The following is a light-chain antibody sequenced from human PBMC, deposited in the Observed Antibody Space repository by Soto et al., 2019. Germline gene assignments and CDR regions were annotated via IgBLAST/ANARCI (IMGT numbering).Light chain of an antibody. J-gene: IGKJ2*01. Sequence: EIVMTQSPATLSVSPGERATVSCRASQSVSSNLAWYQQKPGQAPRLLIYGASTRATSIPARFSGSGSGTEFTLTIGSLQSEDFAVDYCQQYNNGPRTFGQGTKLEIK. CDR1: QSVSSN. CDR3: QQYNNGPRT. CDR2: GAS. V-gene: IGKV3-15*01.